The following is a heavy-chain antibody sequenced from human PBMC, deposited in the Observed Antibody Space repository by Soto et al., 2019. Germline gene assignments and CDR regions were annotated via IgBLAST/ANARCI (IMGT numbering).Heavy chain of an antibody. D-gene: IGHD2-8*02. CDR3: ARHGTGGFRGGQYFDP. CDR2: LYYSAST. CDR1: GGSISSSSYY. V-gene: IGHV4-39*01. J-gene: IGHJ5*02. Sequence: QLQLQESGTGLVKSSETLSLTCTLSGGSISSSSYYWGWIRQPPGKGLEWIGSLYYSASTYYNPSLRSRVTISADTTKNHLSLNLRSVPAADTAVYSCARHGTGGFRGGQYFDPWGHGTLVTVSS.